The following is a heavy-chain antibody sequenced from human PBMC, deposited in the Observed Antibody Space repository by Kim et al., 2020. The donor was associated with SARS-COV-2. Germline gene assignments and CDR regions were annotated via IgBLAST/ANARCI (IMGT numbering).Heavy chain of an antibody. D-gene: IGHD4-17*01. Sequence: RYSPSIEGRVTTSADKSIRTAYLQWSSLRASDSAMYYCARRYGDYADFNYWGQGTLVTVSS. J-gene: IGHJ4*02. V-gene: IGHV5-51*01. CDR3: ARRYGDYADFNY.